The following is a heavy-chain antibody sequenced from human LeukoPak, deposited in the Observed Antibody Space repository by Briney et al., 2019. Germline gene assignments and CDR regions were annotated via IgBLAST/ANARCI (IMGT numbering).Heavy chain of an antibody. CDR3: ARVSFSEYYFDY. J-gene: IGHJ4*02. CDR2: INHSGST. Sequence: SETLSLTCAVYGGSFRGYYWSWIRQPPGKGLEWIGEINHSGSTNYNPSLKSRVTISVDTSKNQFSLKLSSVTAADTAVYYCARVSFSEYYFDYWGQGTLVTVSS. CDR1: GGSFRGYY. V-gene: IGHV4-34*01.